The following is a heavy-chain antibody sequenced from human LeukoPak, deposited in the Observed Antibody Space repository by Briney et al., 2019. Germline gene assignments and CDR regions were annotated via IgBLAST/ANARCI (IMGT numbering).Heavy chain of an antibody. Sequence: GRSLRLSCAASGFTFSNYGMHWVRQAPGKGLEWVSVIYGVDGTSYADSVKGRFTISRDNSKNTVYLQMNSLRAEDTAVYYCASDLVYWGQGTLVTVSS. CDR2: IYGVDGT. CDR1: GFTFSNYG. J-gene: IGHJ4*02. V-gene: IGHV3-53*01. D-gene: IGHD2-8*02. CDR3: ASDLVY.